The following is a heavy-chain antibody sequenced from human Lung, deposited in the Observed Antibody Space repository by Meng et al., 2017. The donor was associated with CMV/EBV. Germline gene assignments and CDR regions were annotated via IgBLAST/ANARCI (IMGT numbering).Heavy chain of an antibody. D-gene: IGHD4-23*01. CDR1: GGSFSDYY. V-gene: IGHV4-34*01. CDR2: ITHRGSS. Sequence: SQTXSLTXAVYGGSFSDYYWTWIRQPPGKGLEWIGEITHRGSSNYNPSLKSRVSASVDMSKKQFSLKLSSPTAADTAVYFCARGPHKNRYGRDSPRGFYYGMDVWGQGTTVTVPS. J-gene: IGHJ6*02. CDR3: ARGPHKNRYGRDSPRGFYYGMDV.